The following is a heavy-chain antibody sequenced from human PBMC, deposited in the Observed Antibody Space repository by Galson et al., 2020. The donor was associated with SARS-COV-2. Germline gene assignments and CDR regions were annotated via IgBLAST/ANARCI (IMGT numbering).Heavy chain of an antibody. CDR1: GGISFSNYA. J-gene: IGHJ6*02. D-gene: IGHD2-15*01. CDR2: VIPIFGLP. CDR3: ASLPLVIVAGTPYYYFYGMDV. V-gene: IGHV1-69*01. Sequence: KLSCQVSGGISFSNYAISWVRQAPGQGLEWMGGVIPIFGLPNYAQKFQGRVTLNADESTSTVYMELRSLNSDDTAVYFCASLPLVIVAGTPYYYFYGMDVWGQGTTVTVSS.